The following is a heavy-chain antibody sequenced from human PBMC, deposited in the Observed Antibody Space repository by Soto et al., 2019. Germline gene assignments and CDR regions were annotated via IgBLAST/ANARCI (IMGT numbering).Heavy chain of an antibody. J-gene: IGHJ5*02. CDR1: GGSISSGGYS. D-gene: IGHD5-18*01. V-gene: IGHV4-30-2*01. CDR2: IYHSGST. Sequence: SETLSLTCAVSGGSISSGGYSWSWIRQPPGKGLEWIGYIYHSGSTYYNPSLKSRVTMSVDRSKNQFSLKLSSVTAADTAVYYCARDGRRGYSYGYGWFDPWGQGTLVTVSS. CDR3: ARDGRRGYSYGYGWFDP.